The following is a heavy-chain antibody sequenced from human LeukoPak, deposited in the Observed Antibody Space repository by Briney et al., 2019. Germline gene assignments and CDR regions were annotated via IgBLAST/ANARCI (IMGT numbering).Heavy chain of an antibody. D-gene: IGHD3-16*02. CDR1: GDSVSSSSAA. V-gene: IGHV6-1*01. CDR3: ARERPLRLGELSSPPRAYYYYYYMDV. Sequence: SQTLSLTCAISGDSVSSSSAAWNWIRQSPSRGLEWLGRTYYRSKWYNDYAVSVKSRITINPDTSKNQFSLQLNSVTPEDTVVYYCARERPLRLGELSSPPRAYYYYYYMDVWGKGTTVTVAS. CDR2: TYYRSKWYN. J-gene: IGHJ6*03.